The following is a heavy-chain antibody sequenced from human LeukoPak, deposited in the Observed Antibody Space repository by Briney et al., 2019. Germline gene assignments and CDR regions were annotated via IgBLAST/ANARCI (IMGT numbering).Heavy chain of an antibody. V-gene: IGHV4-34*01. Sequence: SETLSLTCAVYGGSFSGYYWSWIRQPPGKGLEWIGEINHSGSTNYNPPLKSRVTISVDTSKNQFSLKLSSVTAADTAVYYCARFIPYIPAAPYYYYYGMDVWGQGTTVTVSS. CDR2: INHSGST. J-gene: IGHJ6*02. CDR3: ARFIPYIPAAPYYYYYGMDV. CDR1: GGSFSGYY. D-gene: IGHD2-2*01.